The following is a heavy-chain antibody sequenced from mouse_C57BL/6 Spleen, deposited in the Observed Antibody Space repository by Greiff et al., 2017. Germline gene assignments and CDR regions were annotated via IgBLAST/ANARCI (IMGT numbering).Heavy chain of an antibody. CDR3: ASMTTVVAPYWYFDV. D-gene: IGHD1-1*01. J-gene: IGHJ1*03. Sequence: QVQLQQPGAELVKPGASVKMSCKASGYTFTSYWITWVKQRPGQGLEWIGDIYPSSGSTNYNEKFKSKATLTVDTSSSTAYMQLSSLTSEDSAVYYCASMTTVVAPYWYFDVWGTGTTVTVSS. CDR2: IYPSSGST. V-gene: IGHV1-55*01. CDR1: GYTFTSYW.